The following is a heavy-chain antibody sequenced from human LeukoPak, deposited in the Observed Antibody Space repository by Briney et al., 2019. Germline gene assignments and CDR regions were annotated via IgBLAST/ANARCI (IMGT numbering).Heavy chain of an antibody. D-gene: IGHD6-13*01. CDR1: GFTFSSYA. J-gene: IGHJ4*02. CDR2: ISGSGGST. V-gene: IGHV3-23*01. CDR3: AKGSRIAAAGSYYFDY. Sequence: GGSLRLSCAASGFTFSSYAMSWVRQAPGKGLEWVSAISGSGGSTYCADSVKGRFTISRDNSKNNSKNTLYLQMNSLRAEDTAVHYCAKGSRIAAAGSYYFDYWGQGTLVTVSS.